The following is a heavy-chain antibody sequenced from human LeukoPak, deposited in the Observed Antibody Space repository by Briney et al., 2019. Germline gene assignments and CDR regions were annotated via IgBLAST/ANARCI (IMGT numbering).Heavy chain of an antibody. V-gene: IGHV4-39*01. D-gene: IGHD5-18*01. CDR2: MYNRWRD. J-gene: IGHJ4*02. Sequence: PSETLSLTCTVSGGSISSSSYYWGWIRQPPGKGLEWIGTMYNRWRDYYNPSLKSRATISGDTSQNQFSLKLRSVTAADTAVYYCARFSGYIYGYDYWGQGTLVTVSS. CDR3: ARFSGYIYGYDY. CDR1: GGSISSSSYY.